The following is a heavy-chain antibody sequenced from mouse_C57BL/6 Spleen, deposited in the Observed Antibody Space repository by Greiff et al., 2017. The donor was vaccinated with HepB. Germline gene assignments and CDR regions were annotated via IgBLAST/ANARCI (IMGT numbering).Heavy chain of an antibody. J-gene: IGHJ2*01. D-gene: IGHD2-5*01. Sequence: QVQLQQSGAELVRPGTSVKMSCKASGYTFTNYWIGWAKQRPGHGLEWIGDIYPGGGYTNYNEKFKGKATLTADKSSSTAYMQFSRLTSEDSAIYYCARSYSNYYFDYWGQGTTLTVSS. V-gene: IGHV1-63*01. CDR2: IYPGGGYT. CDR3: ARSYSNYYFDY. CDR1: GYTFTNYW.